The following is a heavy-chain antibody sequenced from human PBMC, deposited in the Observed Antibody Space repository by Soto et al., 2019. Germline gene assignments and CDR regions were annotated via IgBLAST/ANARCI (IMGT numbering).Heavy chain of an antibody. CDR2: ISHSGDST. CDR1: GFTFSSYA. D-gene: IGHD5-18*01. Sequence: GGSLRLSCAASGFTFSSYALNWVRQAPGKGLEWVSSISHSGDSTYYADSVKGRFTISRDNSKNTLYLQMNSLRAEDTALYYCAKEQWIQLWLHGMDVWGQGTTVTVSS. V-gene: IGHV3-23*01. CDR3: AKEQWIQLWLHGMDV. J-gene: IGHJ6*02.